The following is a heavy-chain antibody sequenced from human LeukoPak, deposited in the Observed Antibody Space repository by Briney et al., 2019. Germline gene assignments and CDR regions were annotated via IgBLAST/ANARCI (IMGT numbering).Heavy chain of an antibody. CDR3: ATGEFGDNAFDI. CDR1: GYTFTSYD. J-gene: IGHJ3*02. Sequence: ASVKVSCKASGYTFTSYDINWVRQATGQGLEWMGWMNPNSGNTGYAQKFQGRVTMTRNTSIITAYMELSSLRSEDTAVYYCATGEFGDNAFDIWGQGTMVTVSS. D-gene: IGHD3-10*01. CDR2: MNPNSGNT. V-gene: IGHV1-8*01.